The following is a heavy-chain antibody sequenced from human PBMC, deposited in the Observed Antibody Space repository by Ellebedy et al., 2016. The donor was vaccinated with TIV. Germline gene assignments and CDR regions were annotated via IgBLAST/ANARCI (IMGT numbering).Heavy chain of an antibody. V-gene: IGHV1-69*13. J-gene: IGHJ5*02. CDR3: ARGPSDSNWFDP. D-gene: IGHD3-22*01. CDR1: GGIFSSYA. Sequence: AASVKVSCKASGGIFSSYAVSWVRQPPGQGLEWVGGIIPMFGTTNYAQKFQGRVTITAVESTSTAYVELNSLTSEDTAVYYCARGPSDSNWFDPWGQGTLVTVSS. CDR2: IIPMFGTT.